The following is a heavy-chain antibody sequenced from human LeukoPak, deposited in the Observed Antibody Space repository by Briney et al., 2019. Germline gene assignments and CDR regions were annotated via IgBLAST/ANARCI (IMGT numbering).Heavy chain of an antibody. CDR3: ARDEHYYDNSAFYVY. Sequence: GGSLRLSCAASGFTFNNYGTHWVRQAPGKGLEWVAVVWYDGSKTYYADSVKGRFTISRDNSKNTLYLQMNSLRAEDTAVYYCARDEHYYDNSAFYVYWGQGTLVTVSS. CDR1: GFTFNNYG. D-gene: IGHD3-22*01. CDR2: VWYDGSKT. J-gene: IGHJ4*02. V-gene: IGHV3-33*01.